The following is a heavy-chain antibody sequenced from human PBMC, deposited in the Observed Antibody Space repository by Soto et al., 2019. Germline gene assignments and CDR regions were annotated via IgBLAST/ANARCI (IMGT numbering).Heavy chain of an antibody. D-gene: IGHD6-13*01. Sequence: GASVKVSCKASGYTFTSYAMHWVRQAPGQRLEWMGWINAGNGNTKYSQKFQGRVTITRDTSASTAYMGLSSLRSEDTAVYYCARIEEGLGSSWYYFDYWGQGTLVTVSS. CDR3: ARIEEGLGSSWYYFDY. J-gene: IGHJ4*02. CDR1: GYTFTSYA. V-gene: IGHV1-3*01. CDR2: INAGNGNT.